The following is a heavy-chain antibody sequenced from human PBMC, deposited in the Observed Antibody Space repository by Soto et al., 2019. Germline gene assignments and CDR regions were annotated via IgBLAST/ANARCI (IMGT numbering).Heavy chain of an antibody. CDR1: GFTFSSYS. CDR2: ISGSSGCT. J-gene: IGHJ5*02. D-gene: IGHD2-15*01. V-gene: IGHV3-23*01. Sequence: PGGSLRLSCAASGFTFSSYSMNWVRQAPGKGLEWVSAISGSSGCTYYADSVKGRFTISRDNSKNTLYLQMNSLRAEDTAVYYCAKEGSVSPSWGQGTLVTVSS. CDR3: AKEGSVSPS.